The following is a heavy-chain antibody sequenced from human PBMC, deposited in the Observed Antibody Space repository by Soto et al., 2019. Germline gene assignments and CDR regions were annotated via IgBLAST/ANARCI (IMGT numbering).Heavy chain of an antibody. V-gene: IGHV4-34*01. CDR3: ARRGCSNYWIDY. D-gene: IGHD4-4*01. CDR1: GGSFSGYY. J-gene: IGHJ4*02. CDR2: ICCSGST. Sequence: SETLSLTCTVYGGSFSGYYWSWIRQPPGKGLEWIGSICCSGSTNYNPSLKSRVTISVDTSKNQFSLSLSSVTAADTAVYHCARRGCSNYWIDYWGQGTLVTVSS.